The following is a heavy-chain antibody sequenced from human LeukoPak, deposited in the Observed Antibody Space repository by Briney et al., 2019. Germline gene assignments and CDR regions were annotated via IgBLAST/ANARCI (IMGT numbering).Heavy chain of an antibody. D-gene: IGHD6-19*01. CDR2: INAGNGNT. CDR3: ARDRRIAVAGGNWFDP. J-gene: IGHJ5*02. Sequence: ASVKVSCKASGYTFTSYAMHWVRQAPGQRLEWMGWINAGNGNTKYSQKFQGRVTITGDTSASTAYMELSSLRSEDTAVYYCARDRRIAVAGGNWFDPWGQGTLVTVSS. V-gene: IGHV1-3*01. CDR1: GYTFTSYA.